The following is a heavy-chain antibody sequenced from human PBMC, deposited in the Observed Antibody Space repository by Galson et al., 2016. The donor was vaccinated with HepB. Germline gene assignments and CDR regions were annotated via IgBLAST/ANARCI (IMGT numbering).Heavy chain of an antibody. Sequence: SLRLSCAISGISLNNYWMHWVRQVPGKGLVWVARIDHEGRGTSYADSVRGRFTMSRDSAKSTAYLQMDSLRAEDTAVYYCGTVFEYWGQGSRVTVSS. CDR1: GISLNNYW. J-gene: IGHJ4*02. V-gene: IGHV3-74*01. CDR3: GTVFEY. CDR2: IDHEGRGT.